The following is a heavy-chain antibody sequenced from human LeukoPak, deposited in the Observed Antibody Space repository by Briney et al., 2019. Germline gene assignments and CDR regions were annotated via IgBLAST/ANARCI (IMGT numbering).Heavy chain of an antibody. J-gene: IGHJ3*02. CDR3: AKGRGRLARDAFDI. D-gene: IGHD4-11*01. CDR1: GFTVSSNY. V-gene: IGHV3-23*01. Sequence: GGSLRLSCAASGFTVSSNYMSWVRQAPGKGLEWVSVISGSGGSTYYADSVKGRFTISRDNSKNTLYLQMNSLRAEDTAVYYCAKGRGRLARDAFDIWGQGTMVTVSS. CDR2: ISGSGGST.